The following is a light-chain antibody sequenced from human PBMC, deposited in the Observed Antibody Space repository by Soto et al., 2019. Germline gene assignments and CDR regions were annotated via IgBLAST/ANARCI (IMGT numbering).Light chain of an antibody. CDR1: SSDVGGYNY. CDR3: CSYAGSYTFVV. Sequence: QSALTQPASVSGSPGQSVTISCTGTSSDVGGYNYVSWYQQHPGKAPKLMIYDVSKRPSGVPDRFSGSKSGNTASLTISGLQAEYEADYYCCSYAGSYTFVVFGGGTKLTVL. V-gene: IGLV2-11*01. J-gene: IGLJ3*02. CDR2: DVS.